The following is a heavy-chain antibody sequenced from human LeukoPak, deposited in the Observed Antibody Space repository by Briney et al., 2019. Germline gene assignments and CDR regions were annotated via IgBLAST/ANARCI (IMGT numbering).Heavy chain of an antibody. V-gene: IGHV3-23*01. Sequence: PGGSLRLSCAASGFTFSSYAMSWVRQAPGKGLEWVSAISGSGGSTYYADSVKGRFTISRDNSKNTLYLQVNSLRAEDTAVYYCAKDIADSSGYYSRCDYWGQGTRVTVSS. CDR3: AKDIADSSGYYSRCDY. D-gene: IGHD3-22*01. J-gene: IGHJ4*02. CDR1: GFTFSSYA. CDR2: ISGSGGST.